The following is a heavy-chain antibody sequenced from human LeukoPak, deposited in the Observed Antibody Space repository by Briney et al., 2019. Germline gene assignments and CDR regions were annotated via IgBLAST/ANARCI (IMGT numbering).Heavy chain of an antibody. V-gene: IGHV3-48*03. J-gene: IGHJ4*02. CDR3: ARDRGSYYTCFDY. D-gene: IGHD3-10*01. CDR2: ISSSGSTI. CDR1: GFTFSSYE. Sequence: PGGSLRLSSAASGFTFSSYEMNWVRQAPGKGLEWVSYISSSGSTIYYADSVKGRFTISRDNAKNSLYLQMNSLRAEDTAVYYCARDRGSYYTCFDYWGQGTLVTVSS.